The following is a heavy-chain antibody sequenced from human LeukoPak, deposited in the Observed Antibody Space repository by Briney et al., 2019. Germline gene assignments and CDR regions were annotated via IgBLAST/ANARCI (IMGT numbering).Heavy chain of an antibody. D-gene: IGHD3-3*01. CDR3: AKGVPPRNFWSGYYAPNYGMDV. V-gene: IGHV3-23*01. Sequence: GGSLRLSCAASGFTFSSYAMSWVRQAPGKGLEWVSAISGSGGSTHYADSVKGRFTISRDNSKNTLYLQMNSLRAEDTAVYYCAKGVPPRNFWSGYYAPNYGMDVWGQGTTVTVSS. CDR2: ISGSGGST. CDR1: GFTFSSYA. J-gene: IGHJ6*02.